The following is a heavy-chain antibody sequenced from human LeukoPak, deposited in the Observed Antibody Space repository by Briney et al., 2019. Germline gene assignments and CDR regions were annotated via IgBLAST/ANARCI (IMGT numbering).Heavy chain of an antibody. CDR2: ISYDGSNK. V-gene: IGHV3-30*03. CDR1: GFTFSSYG. D-gene: IGHD4-17*01. Sequence: GGSLRLSCAASGFTFSSYGMHWVRQAPGKGLEWVAVISYDGSNKYYADSVKGRFTISRDNSKNTLYLQMNSLRAEDTAVYSCARESFGDYYFDYWGQGTLVTVSS. J-gene: IGHJ4*02. CDR3: ARESFGDYYFDY.